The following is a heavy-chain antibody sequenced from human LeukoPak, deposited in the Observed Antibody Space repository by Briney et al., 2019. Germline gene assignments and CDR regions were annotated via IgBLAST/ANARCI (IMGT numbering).Heavy chain of an antibody. V-gene: IGHV3-66*01. D-gene: IGHD1-1*01. J-gene: IGHJ5*02. Sequence: GGSLRLSCSASGFTVTSNYMSWVRQAQGKGLEWVSVLYSGGSTDYADSVKGRFTISRDISKNTLYLQMNSLRAEDTAVYYCARTMETWGQGTLVTVSS. CDR3: ARTMET. CDR2: LYSGGST. CDR1: GFTVTSNY.